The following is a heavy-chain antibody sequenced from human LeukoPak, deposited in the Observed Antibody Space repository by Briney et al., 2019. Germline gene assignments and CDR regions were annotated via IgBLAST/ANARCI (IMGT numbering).Heavy chain of an antibody. V-gene: IGHV4-39*01. CDR1: GGSISSSSYY. Sequence: SETLSLTCTVSGGSISSSSYYWGWIRQPPGKGLEWIGSIYYSGSTYYNPSLKSRVTISVDTSKNQFSLKLSSVTAADTAVYYCARARSSSWYFLLPFDYWGQGTLVTVSS. CDR3: ARARSSSWYFLLPFDY. CDR2: IYYSGST. J-gene: IGHJ4*02. D-gene: IGHD6-13*01.